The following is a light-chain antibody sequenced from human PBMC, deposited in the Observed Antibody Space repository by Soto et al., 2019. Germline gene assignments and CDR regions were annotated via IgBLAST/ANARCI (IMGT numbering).Light chain of an antibody. V-gene: IGKV3-20*01. Sequence: EIVLTQSPGTLSLSPGERATLSCRASQSVSSSYLAWYQQKPGQAPRLLIYGASSRATGIPDRFSGSGSGTDVTLTISRLEPEDFAVYYCHQYDSSPLTFGGETKVEIK. CDR3: HQYDSSPLT. CDR1: QSVSSSY. J-gene: IGKJ4*01. CDR2: GAS.